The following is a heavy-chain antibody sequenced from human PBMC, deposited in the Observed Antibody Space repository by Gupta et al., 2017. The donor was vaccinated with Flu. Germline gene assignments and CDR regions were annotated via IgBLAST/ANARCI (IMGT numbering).Heavy chain of an antibody. CDR1: GFTFSSSW. V-gene: IGHV3-7*01. CDR2: INQDGSER. Sequence: EMQLVESGGALVQPGGSLRLSCAASGFTFSSSWMNWVRQAPGKGLEWVANINQDGSERNYVDSVKGRFIISRDNAKNSVYLQMNGLGAEDTAVYYCASPQDYYGMDIWGQGTTVIVSS. J-gene: IGHJ6*02. CDR3: ASPQDYYGMDI.